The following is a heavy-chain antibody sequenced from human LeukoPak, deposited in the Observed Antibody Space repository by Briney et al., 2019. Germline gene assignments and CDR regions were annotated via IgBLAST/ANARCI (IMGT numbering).Heavy chain of an antibody. Sequence: GASVKVSCKASGYTFTSYYMHRVRQAPGQGLEWMGIINPSGGGTSYAQKFQGRVTMTRDTSTSTVYMELSSLRSEDTAVYYCARQTLWNLPYFDFWGQGTPVTVSS. CDR2: INPSGGGT. D-gene: IGHD1-1*01. V-gene: IGHV1-46*01. CDR3: ARQTLWNLPYFDF. CDR1: GYTFTSYY. J-gene: IGHJ4*02.